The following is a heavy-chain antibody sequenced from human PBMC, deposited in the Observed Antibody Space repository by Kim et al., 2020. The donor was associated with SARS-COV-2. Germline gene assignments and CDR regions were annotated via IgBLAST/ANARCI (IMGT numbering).Heavy chain of an antibody. CDR2: INVGNGNT. CDR1: GYIFINHA. Sequence: ASVKVSCKASGYIFINHAMHWVRQAPGQRLEWMGWINVGNGNTKYSQRFQGRVTITSDTSARTVYMELNSLTPEDTAIYYCARPRTAARWGEQQLSWFDPWGQGTLVIVSS. V-gene: IGHV1-3*01. CDR3: ARPRTAARWGEQQLSWFDP. D-gene: IGHD1-1*01. J-gene: IGHJ5*02.